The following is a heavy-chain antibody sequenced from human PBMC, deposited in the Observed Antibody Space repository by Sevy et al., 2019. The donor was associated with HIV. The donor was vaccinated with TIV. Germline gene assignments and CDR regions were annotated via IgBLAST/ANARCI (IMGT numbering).Heavy chain of an antibody. CDR2: MKEDGSDK. CDR3: VREGVGGYSYSLDQ. CDR1: GFTFSVYW. D-gene: IGHD5-18*01. J-gene: IGHJ4*02. V-gene: IGHV3-7*01. Sequence: GESLKISCAASGFTFSVYWMTWVRQAPGKGLEWVATMKEDGSDKDYVDSVKGRFTISRDNAKNSLYLQMNSLRAEDRAVYYCVREGVGGYSYSLDQWGLGTLVTVSS.